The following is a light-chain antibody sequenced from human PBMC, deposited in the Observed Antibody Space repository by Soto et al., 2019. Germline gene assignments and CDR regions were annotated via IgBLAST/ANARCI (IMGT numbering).Light chain of an antibody. CDR1: QGSNNY. V-gene: IGKV1-27*01. CDR3: QKYNSAPLT. Sequence: IQINLSPFSLSASVRDRVTNTCRASQGSNNYLAWYQQKPGNVPKLLIYGASTLQSGVPSRFSGSGSGTDFTLTISSLEPEDVATYYCQKYNSAPLTFGGGAKVAIK. CDR2: GAS. J-gene: IGKJ4*01.